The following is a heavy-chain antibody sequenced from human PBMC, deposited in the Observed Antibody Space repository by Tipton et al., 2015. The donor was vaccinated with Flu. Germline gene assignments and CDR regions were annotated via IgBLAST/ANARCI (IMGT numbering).Heavy chain of an antibody. D-gene: IGHD3-10*01. V-gene: IGHV3-30*04. J-gene: IGHJ4*02. CDR2: ISYDGSNK. Sequence: SLRLSCAASGFTFSSYAMHWVRQAPGKGLEWVAVISYDGSNKYYADSVKGRFTISRDNSKNTLYLQMNSLRAEDTAVYYCARERAPYDSGSYYSYWGQGTLVTVSS. CDR1: GFTFSSYA. CDR3: ARERAPYDSGSYYSY.